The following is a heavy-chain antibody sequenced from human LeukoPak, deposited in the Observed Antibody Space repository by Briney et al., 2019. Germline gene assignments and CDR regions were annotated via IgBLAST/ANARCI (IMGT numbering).Heavy chain of an antibody. CDR2: IYTSGST. Sequence: SRTLSLTCTVSGGSISSGSYYWSWIRQPAGKGREWIGRIYTSGSTNYNPSLKSRATISVDTSKNQFSLKLSSVTAADTAVYYCARDKGRGYDSCFDYWGQGTLVTVSS. D-gene: IGHD5-12*01. CDR1: GGSISSGSYY. V-gene: IGHV4-61*02. J-gene: IGHJ4*02. CDR3: ARDKGRGYDSCFDY.